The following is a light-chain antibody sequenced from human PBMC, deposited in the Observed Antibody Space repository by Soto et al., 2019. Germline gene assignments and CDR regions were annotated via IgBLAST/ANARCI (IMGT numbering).Light chain of an antibody. J-gene: IGKJ4*01. CDR2: WAS. CDR1: HSVLNTSNNKTY. Sequence: DIVMTQSPDSLAVSLGERATIHCMSSHSVLNTSNNKTYLAWYQQKPGLPPKLLIYWASTREVGVPDRFRGSGSGTDFPLRINTLQAEAAAVYFCQQYYSPPLSFGGGPHVEIK. CDR3: QQYYSPPLS. V-gene: IGKV4-1*01.